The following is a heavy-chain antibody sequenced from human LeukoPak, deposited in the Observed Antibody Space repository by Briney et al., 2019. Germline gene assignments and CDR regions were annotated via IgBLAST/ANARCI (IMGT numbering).Heavy chain of an antibody. Sequence: SGTLSLPFHVPGGSISSYYWSWIRPPPGKGLEWIGYIYYSGSTNYNPSLKSRVTISVDTSKNQFSLKLSSVTAADTAVYYCARARYFDWLYIWGQGTMVTVSS. CDR1: GGSISSYY. V-gene: IGHV4-59*01. D-gene: IGHD3-9*01. CDR3: ARARYFDWLYI. CDR2: IYYSGST. J-gene: IGHJ3*02.